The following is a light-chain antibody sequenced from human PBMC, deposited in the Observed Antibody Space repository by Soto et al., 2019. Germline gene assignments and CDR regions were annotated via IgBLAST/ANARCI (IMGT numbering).Light chain of an antibody. CDR3: QQYDNSPYT. CDR1: QSVSGMY. V-gene: IGKV3-20*01. J-gene: IGKJ3*01. CDR2: GTS. Sequence: EVVLTQSPGTLSLSPGESATLSCRASQSVSGMYLAWYQQTPGQAPRLRIYGTSNMATGIPDRFSGSGSGTDFTLTIRRLAPEDVAMYFCQQYDNSPYTFDPRTKVDIK.